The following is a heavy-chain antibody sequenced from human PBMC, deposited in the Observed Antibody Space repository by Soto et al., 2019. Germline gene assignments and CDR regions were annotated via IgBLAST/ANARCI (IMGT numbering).Heavy chain of an antibody. Sequence: GESLKISYKGSGYSFTSYWIGWVRQMPGKGLEWMGIIYPGDSDTRYSPSFQGQVTISADKSISTAYLQWSSLKASDTAMYYCAREGAIAAAGGIYYYYGMDVWGQGTTVTVSS. CDR3: AREGAIAAAGGIYYYYGMDV. CDR1: GYSFTSYW. J-gene: IGHJ6*02. V-gene: IGHV5-51*01. D-gene: IGHD6-13*01. CDR2: IYPGDSDT.